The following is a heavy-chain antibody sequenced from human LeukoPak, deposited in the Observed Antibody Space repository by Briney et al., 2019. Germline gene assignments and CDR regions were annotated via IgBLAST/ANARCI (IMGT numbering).Heavy chain of an antibody. CDR1: GFTFSSYA. V-gene: IGHV3-30-3*01. CDR2: ISYDGSNK. D-gene: IGHD4-17*01. CDR3: AKAVLRSLDP. Sequence: GGSLRLSCAASGFTFSSYATHWVRQAPGKGLEWVAVISYDGSNKYYADSVKGRFTISRDNSKNTLYLQMNSLRPEDTAVYYCAKAVLRSLDPWGQGTLVTVSS. J-gene: IGHJ5*02.